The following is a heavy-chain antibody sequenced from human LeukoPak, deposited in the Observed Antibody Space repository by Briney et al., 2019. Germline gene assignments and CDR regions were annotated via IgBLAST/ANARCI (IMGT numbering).Heavy chain of an antibody. CDR3: GRVRCTSTSCWGALYFDY. J-gene: IGHJ4*02. V-gene: IGHV3-7*01. Sequence: GGSLRLSCAASGFTFSSHWMTWVRQAPGKGLEWVAHIKPDGSEKYYVDSVKGRFTISRDNAKNSLYVQMNSLRAEDTAAYYCGRVRCTSTSCWGALYFDYWGQGTLVTVSS. CDR1: GFTFSSHW. CDR2: IKPDGSEK. D-gene: IGHD2-2*01.